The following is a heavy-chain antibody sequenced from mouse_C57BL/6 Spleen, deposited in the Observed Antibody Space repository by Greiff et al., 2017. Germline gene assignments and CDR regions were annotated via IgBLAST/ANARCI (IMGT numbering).Heavy chain of an antibody. CDR3: ARSLRGAMDY. J-gene: IGHJ4*01. V-gene: IGHV2-6*01. CDR2: IWGVGST. Sequence: QVQLKQSGPGLVAPSQSLSITCTVSGFSLTSYGVDWVRQSPGKGLAWLGVIWGVGSTNYNSALKSRLSISKDNSKSQVFLKMNSLQTDDTAMYYCARSLRGAMDYWGQGTSVTVSS. CDR1: GFSLTSYG. D-gene: IGHD1-1*01.